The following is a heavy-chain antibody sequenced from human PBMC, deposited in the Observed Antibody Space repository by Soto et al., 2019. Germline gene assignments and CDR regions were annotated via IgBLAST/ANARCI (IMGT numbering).Heavy chain of an antibody. J-gene: IGHJ4*02. CDR1: GFTFSSYW. D-gene: IGHD2-2*01. V-gene: IGHV3-7*01. CDR2: IKQDGSEK. Sequence: EVQLVESGGGLVQPGGSLRLSCAASGFTFSSYWMSWVRQAPGKGLEWVANIKQDGSEKYYVDSVKGRFTISRDNAKNSLYLQMNSLRAEDTAVYYCARYCSSTSCYGGWVYYFDYWGQGTLVTVSS. CDR3: ARYCSSTSCYGGWVYYFDY.